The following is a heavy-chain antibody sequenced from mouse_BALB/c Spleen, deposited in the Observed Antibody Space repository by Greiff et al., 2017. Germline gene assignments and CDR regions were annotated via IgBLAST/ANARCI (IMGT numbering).Heavy chain of an antibody. CDR1: GFTFSSFG. J-gene: IGHJ4*01. Sequence: EVQVVESGGGLVQPGGSRKLSCAASGFTFSSFGMHWVRQAPEKGLEWVAYISSGSSTIYYADTVKGRFTISRDNPKNTLFLQMTSLRSEDTAMYYCARSGGVRLDYYAMDYWGRGTSVTVSS. CDR2: ISSGSSTI. CDR3: ARSGGVRLDYYAMDY. D-gene: IGHD2-14*01. V-gene: IGHV5-17*02.